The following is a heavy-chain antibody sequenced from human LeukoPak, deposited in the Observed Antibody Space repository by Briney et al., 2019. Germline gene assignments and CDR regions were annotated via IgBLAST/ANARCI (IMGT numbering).Heavy chain of an antibody. D-gene: IGHD7-27*01. CDR3: AKLANWGPSDAFDI. Sequence: GGSLRLSCAASGFTFSSFSMNWVRQAPGKGLEWVSTLSTSGAATYYADSVKGRFTISRDNSKNTLYLQMNSLRADDTAVYYCAKLANWGPSDAFDIWGQGTMVTVSS. CDR1: GFTFSSFS. V-gene: IGHV3-23*01. CDR2: LSTSGAAT. J-gene: IGHJ3*02.